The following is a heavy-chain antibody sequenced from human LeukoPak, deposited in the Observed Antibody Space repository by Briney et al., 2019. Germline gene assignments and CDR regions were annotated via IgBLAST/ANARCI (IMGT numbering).Heavy chain of an antibody. Sequence: ASVKVSCKASVYTFTNYGITWVRQAPGQGLEWMGWISAYNGNTNYAQKLQGRVTMTTDTHTSTAYMELRSLRSDDTAVYYCARGPRYSPDYWGQGTLVTVTS. CDR1: VYTFTNYG. D-gene: IGHD1-1*01. CDR3: ARGPRYSPDY. CDR2: ISAYNGNT. V-gene: IGHV1-18*01. J-gene: IGHJ4*02.